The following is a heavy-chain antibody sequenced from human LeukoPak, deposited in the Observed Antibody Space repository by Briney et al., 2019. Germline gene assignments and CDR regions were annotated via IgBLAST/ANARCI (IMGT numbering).Heavy chain of an antibody. CDR1: GYTFTDYY. D-gene: IGHD5-24*01. Sequence: ASVKVSCKASGYTFTDYYIHWVRQAPGQGLEWMGRINPYSGGTNYAQKFQGRVSMTRDTSINTAYMEVSRLRSDDTAVYYCARIYRKNGYNYVDYWGQGTLVTVSS. V-gene: IGHV1-2*06. J-gene: IGHJ4*02. CDR2: INPYSGGT. CDR3: ARIYRKNGYNYVDY.